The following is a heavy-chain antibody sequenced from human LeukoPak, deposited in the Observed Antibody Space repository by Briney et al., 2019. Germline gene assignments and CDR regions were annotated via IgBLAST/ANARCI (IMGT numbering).Heavy chain of an antibody. V-gene: IGHV3-48*02. Sequence: GGSLRLSCAASGFTFSSYSMNWVRQAPGKGLEWVSYISSSSSMIYYADSVKGRFTISRDNAKNSLYLQMKSLRDEDTAIYYCARDYGDLPARVPYFDYWGQGTLVTASS. D-gene: IGHD4-17*01. J-gene: IGHJ4*02. CDR1: GFTFSSYS. CDR3: ARDYGDLPARVPYFDY. CDR2: ISSSSSMI.